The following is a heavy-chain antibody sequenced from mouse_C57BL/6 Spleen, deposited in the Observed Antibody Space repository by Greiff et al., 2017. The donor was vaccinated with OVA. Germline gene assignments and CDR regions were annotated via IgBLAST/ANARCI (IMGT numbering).Heavy chain of an antibody. CDR1: GFTFSSYA. CDR2: ISSGGDYI. Sequence: EVHLVESGEGLVKPGGSLKLSCAASGFTFSSYAMSWVRQTPEKRLEWVAYISSGGDYIYYADTVKGRFTISRDNARNTLYLQMSSLKSEDTAMYYCTREDYYGNLDYWGQGTSVTVSS. J-gene: IGHJ4*01. V-gene: IGHV5-9-1*02. CDR3: TREDYYGNLDY. D-gene: IGHD2-1*01.